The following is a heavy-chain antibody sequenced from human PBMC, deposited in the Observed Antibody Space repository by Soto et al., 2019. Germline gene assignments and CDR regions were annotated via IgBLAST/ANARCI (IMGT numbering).Heavy chain of an antibody. CDR3: AKALYGGHDY. Sequence: EVQLLESGGGLVQPGGSLRLSCAASGFTFSVYAMSWVRQAPGKGLECVSGISGSGGSTSYADSVKGRFTISRDNSNNTLSLQMNSLSAEDTAVYYCAKALYGGHDYWGPGNLVTVSS. D-gene: IGHD4-17*01. CDR1: GFTFSVYA. J-gene: IGHJ4*02. CDR2: ISGSGGST. V-gene: IGHV3-23*01.